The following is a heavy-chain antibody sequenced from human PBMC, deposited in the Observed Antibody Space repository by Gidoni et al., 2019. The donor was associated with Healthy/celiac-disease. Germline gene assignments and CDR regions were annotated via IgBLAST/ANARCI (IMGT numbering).Heavy chain of an antibody. J-gene: IGHJ4*02. Sequence: QVQLQQWGAGLLKPSETLSLTCAVYGGSFSGYYWSWILQPPGKGLEWIGEINHSGSTNYNPALKSRVTISVDTSKNQFSRKLSSVTAADTAVYYCATGPGGGFDYWGQGTLVTVSS. CDR2: INHSGST. D-gene: IGHD3-10*01. V-gene: IGHV4-34*01. CDR1: GGSFSGYY. CDR3: ATGPGGGFDY.